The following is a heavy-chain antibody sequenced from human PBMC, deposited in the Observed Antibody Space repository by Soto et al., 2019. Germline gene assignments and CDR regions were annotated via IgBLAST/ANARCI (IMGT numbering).Heavy chain of an antibody. CDR1: GFTFSSYW. D-gene: IGHD6-19*01. Sequence: HPGGSLRLSCAASGFTFSSYWMSWVRQAPGKGLEWVANIKQDGSEKYYVDSVKGRFTISRDNAKNSLYLQMNSLRAEDTAVYYCARDLGIAVGNYYYYYGMDVWGQGTTVTVSS. CDR2: IKQDGSEK. J-gene: IGHJ6*02. CDR3: ARDLGIAVGNYYYYYGMDV. V-gene: IGHV3-7*04.